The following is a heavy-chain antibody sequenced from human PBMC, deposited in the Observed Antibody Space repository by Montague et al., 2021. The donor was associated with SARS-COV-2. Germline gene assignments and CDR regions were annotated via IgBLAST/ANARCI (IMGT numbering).Heavy chain of an antibody. CDR3: ARDATVTTFYYYGMDV. Sequence: SETLSLTCTVSGGSISTSYYWGWIRQPPGKGLEWIGSIYYSGSTYYNPSLKSRVTISVDTSKNRFSLKLSSVTAADTAVYYCARDATVTTFYYYGMDVWGQGTTVTVSS. V-gene: IGHV4-39*07. CDR1: GGSISTSYY. D-gene: IGHD4-17*01. J-gene: IGHJ6*02. CDR2: IYYSGST.